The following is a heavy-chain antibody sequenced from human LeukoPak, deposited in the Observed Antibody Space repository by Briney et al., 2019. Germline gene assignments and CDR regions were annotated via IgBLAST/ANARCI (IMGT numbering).Heavy chain of an antibody. D-gene: IGHD4-17*01. V-gene: IGHV3-48*01. Sequence: PGGSLRLSCAASGFTFSSYSMTWVRQAPGKGLEWVSYISSSSTTIYYADSVKGRFTISRDNAKNSLYLQMNSLRAEDTAVYYCARSPPTTVATPVYWGQGTLVTVSS. J-gene: IGHJ4*02. CDR3: ARSPPTTVATPVY. CDR2: ISSSSTTI. CDR1: GFTFSSYS.